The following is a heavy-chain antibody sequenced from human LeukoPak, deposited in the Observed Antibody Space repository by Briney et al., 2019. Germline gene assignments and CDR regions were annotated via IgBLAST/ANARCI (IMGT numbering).Heavy chain of an antibody. CDR2: ISSSSTYI. CDR3: ASGPLTRYGSGSYYKN. D-gene: IGHD3-10*01. CDR1: GFGFSSYS. Sequence: PGGSLRLSCVASGFGFSSYSMSWVRQAPGKGLEWVSFISSSSTYIYYTDSVRGRFTISRDNAEKSVYPQMNSLRAEDTAVYYCASGPLTRYGSGSYYKNWGQGTLVTVSS. V-gene: IGHV3-21*01. J-gene: IGHJ4*02.